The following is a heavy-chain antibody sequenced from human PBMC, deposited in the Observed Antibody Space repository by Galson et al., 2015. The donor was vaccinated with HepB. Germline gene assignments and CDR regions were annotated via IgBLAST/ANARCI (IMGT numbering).Heavy chain of an antibody. V-gene: IGHV3-64D*06. D-gene: IGHD3-10*01. CDR2: ISSIGDNT. CDR1: GSFSTYF. CDR3: ARDLQMATSGRLRNYYGMDV. J-gene: IGHJ6*02. Sequence: SLRLSCAASGSFSTYFMHWVHQAPGKGPEFVSTISSIGDNTYYGDSVKGRFTISRDNSKNTLYLQMSSLRVEDTAVYFCARDLQMATSGRLRNYYGMDVWGQGTTVTASS.